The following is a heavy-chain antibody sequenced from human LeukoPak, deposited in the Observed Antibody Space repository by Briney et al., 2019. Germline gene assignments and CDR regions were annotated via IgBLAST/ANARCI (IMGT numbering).Heavy chain of an antibody. CDR1: GFTFSDYY. V-gene: IGHV3-11*01. CDR2: ISSSGSTI. J-gene: IGHJ6*03. D-gene: IGHD3-22*01. CDR3: ARALDSSGYPYYYYYYYMDV. Sequence: PGGSLRLSCAASGFTFSDYYMSWIRQAPGKGLEWVSYISSSGSTIYYADSVKGRFTISRDNAKNSLYLQMNSLRAEDTAVHYCARALDSSGYPYYYYYYYMDVWGKGTTVTVSS.